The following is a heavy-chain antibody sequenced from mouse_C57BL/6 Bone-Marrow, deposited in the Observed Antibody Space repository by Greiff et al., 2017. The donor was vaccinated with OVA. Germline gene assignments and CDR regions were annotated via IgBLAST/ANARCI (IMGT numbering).Heavy chain of an antibody. V-gene: IGHV1-55*01. J-gene: IGHJ2*01. Sequence: VQLQQPGAELVKPGASVKMSCKASGYTFTSYWITWVKQRPGQGLEWIGDIYPGSGSTNYNEKFKSKATLTVDTSSSTAYMQLSSLTSEDSAVYYCARKLYDYDEGPYFDYWGQGTTLTVSS. D-gene: IGHD2-4*01. CDR2: IYPGSGST. CDR1: GYTFTSYW. CDR3: ARKLYDYDEGPYFDY.